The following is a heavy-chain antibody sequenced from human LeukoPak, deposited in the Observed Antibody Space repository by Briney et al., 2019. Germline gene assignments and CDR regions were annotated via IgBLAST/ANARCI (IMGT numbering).Heavy chain of an antibody. J-gene: IGHJ4*02. D-gene: IGHD2-8*01. CDR1: GFTFSTYA. CDR2: ISYDGRQK. CDR3: TRVYLERLTAGYFDH. V-gene: IGHV3-30*14. Sequence: GRSQTVSCAASGFTFSTYAMHWVRQAPGKGLECVAVISYDGRQKYYADSVKGRFTISRDNSKNTLFLQMNSLRDEDTAVYYCTRVYLERLTAGYFDHWGQGTLVTVSP.